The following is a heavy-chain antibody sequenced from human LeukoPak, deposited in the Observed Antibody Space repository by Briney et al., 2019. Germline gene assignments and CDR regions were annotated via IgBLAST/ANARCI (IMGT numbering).Heavy chain of an antibody. J-gene: IGHJ4*02. V-gene: IGHV3-74*01. D-gene: IGHD3-22*01. CDR3: AKRGQGRDSSGYYYDRALYFEY. CDR2: VNNDGSST. Sequence: QSGGSLRPSCAASGFTFSSYWMHWVSQVPGKGLVWVSRVNNDGSSTSYADSVKGRFTISRDNSKNTLYLQMNSLRGEDTAVYYCAKRGQGRDSSGYYYDRALYFEYWGQGTLVTVSS. CDR1: GFTFSSYW.